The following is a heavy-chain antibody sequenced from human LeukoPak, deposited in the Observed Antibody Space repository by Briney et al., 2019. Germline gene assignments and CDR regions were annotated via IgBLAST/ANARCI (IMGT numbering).Heavy chain of an antibody. D-gene: IGHD2-15*01. V-gene: IGHV4-59*01. CDR2: IYYSGST. CDR1: GGSISSYY. CDR3: ARVDESSDAFDI. J-gene: IGHJ3*02. Sequence: SETLSLTCTVSGGSISSYYWSRIRQPPGKGLEWIGYIYYSGSTNYNPSLKSRVTISVDASKTQFSLKLSSVTAADTAVYYCARVDESSDAFDIWGQGTMVTVSS.